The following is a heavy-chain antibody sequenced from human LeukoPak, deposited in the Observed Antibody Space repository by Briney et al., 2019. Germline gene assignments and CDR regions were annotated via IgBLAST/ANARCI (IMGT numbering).Heavy chain of an antibody. CDR3: ARVGCSGGTCYGY. V-gene: IGHV3-21*01. CDR1: GFTFSSYW. D-gene: IGHD2-15*01. Sequence: PGGSLRLSCAASGFTFSSYWMYWVRQAPGKGLEWVSFIRSDSNYIYYTDSVKGRFTISRDNAKNSLYLQMNSLRVEDTAIYYCARVGCSGGTCYGYWGQGTLVTVSS. CDR2: IRSDSNYI. J-gene: IGHJ4*02.